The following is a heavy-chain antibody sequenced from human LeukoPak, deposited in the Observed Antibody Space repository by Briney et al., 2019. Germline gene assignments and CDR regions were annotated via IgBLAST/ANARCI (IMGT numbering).Heavy chain of an antibody. Sequence: ASGKVSCRASDYTFTNYGISWVRQAPGQGLEWMGWISAYNGNTIYAQKFQGRVTMTTDTSTSTAYMELRSLRSDDTAVYYCARDQRITQIVVVTDTFDIWGQGTMVTVSS. V-gene: IGHV1-18*01. CDR3: ARDQRITQIVVVTDTFDI. D-gene: IGHD3-22*01. J-gene: IGHJ3*02. CDR1: DYTFTNYG. CDR2: ISAYNGNT.